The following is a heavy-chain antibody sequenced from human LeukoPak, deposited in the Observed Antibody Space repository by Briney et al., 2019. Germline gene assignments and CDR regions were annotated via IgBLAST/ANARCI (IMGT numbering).Heavy chain of an antibody. V-gene: IGHV3-15*01. CDR2: IKSKTDGGTT. Sequence: PGGSLRLSCAASGFTFSSYAMSWVRQAPGKGLEWVGRIKSKTDGGTTDYAAPVKGRFTISRDDSKNTLYLQMNSLKTEDTAVYYCTTSVHCSGGSCYYYMDVWGKGTTVTVSS. J-gene: IGHJ6*03. D-gene: IGHD2-15*01. CDR3: TTSVHCSGGSCYYYMDV. CDR1: GFTFSSYA.